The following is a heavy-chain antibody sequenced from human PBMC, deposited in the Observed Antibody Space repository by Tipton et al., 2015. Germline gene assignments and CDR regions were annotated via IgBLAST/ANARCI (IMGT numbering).Heavy chain of an antibody. J-gene: IGHJ6*02. V-gene: IGHV4-39*01. CDR2: IYDSGST. CDR1: GASISSTSYY. Sequence: TLSLTCTVSGASISSTSYYWGWIRQPPGKGLEWIGSIYDSGSTYYNPSLKSRVTISVDTSENQFSLKLSSVTAADTAVYYCARQGTVVVIGMSHYYYYGMDVWGQGP. D-gene: IGHD2-21*01. CDR3: ARQGTVVVIGMSHYYYYGMDV.